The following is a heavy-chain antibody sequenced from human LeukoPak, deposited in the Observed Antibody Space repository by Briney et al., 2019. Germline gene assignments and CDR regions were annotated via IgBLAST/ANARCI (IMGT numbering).Heavy chain of an antibody. J-gene: IGHJ4*02. CDR1: GGSISGYY. Sequence: SETLSLTCTVSGGSISGYYWSWIRQPPGKGLEWIGYIYYSGSTNYNPSLKSRVTISVDTSKNQFSLKLSSVTAADTAVYYCARDSSGWYDYWGQGTLVTVSS. CDR3: ARDSSGWYDY. CDR2: IYYSGST. D-gene: IGHD6-19*01. V-gene: IGHV4-59*01.